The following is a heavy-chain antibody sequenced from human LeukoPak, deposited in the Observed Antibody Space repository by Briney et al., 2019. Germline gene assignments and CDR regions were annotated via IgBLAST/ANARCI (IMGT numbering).Heavy chain of an antibody. CDR2: INPSGGST. CDR1: GYTFTSYY. J-gene: IGHJ4*02. D-gene: IGHD6-13*01. V-gene: IGHV1-46*01. CDR3: ARRQQLTFDY. Sequence: ASVKVSCKASGYTFTSYYMHWVRQAPGQGLEWMGIINPSGGSTTYAQKFQGRVAMTRDTSTSTVYMELSSLRSEDTAVYYCARRQQLTFDYWGQGTLVTVSS.